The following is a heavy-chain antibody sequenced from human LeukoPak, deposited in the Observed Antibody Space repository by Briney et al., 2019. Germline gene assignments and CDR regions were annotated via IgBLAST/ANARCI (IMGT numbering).Heavy chain of an antibody. CDR1: GGTFSSYA. CDR3: ASQKGPHHFDY. CDR2: IIPIFGTA. Sequence: SVKVSCKASGGTFSSYAISWVRQAPGQGLEWMGGIIPIFGTANYAQKFQGRVTVTADESTSTAYMELSSLRSEDTAVYYCASQKGPHHFDYWGQGTLVTVSS. V-gene: IGHV1-69*01. J-gene: IGHJ4*02.